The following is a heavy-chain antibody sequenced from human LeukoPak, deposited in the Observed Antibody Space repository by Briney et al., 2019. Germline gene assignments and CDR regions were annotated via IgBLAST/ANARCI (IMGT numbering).Heavy chain of an antibody. D-gene: IGHD3-3*01. CDR1: GGSISSYY. CDR2: VYYSGST. J-gene: IGHJ5*02. V-gene: IGHV4-59*01. CDR3: ARDHPRPGYDFWSGRPSGLDP. Sequence: SETLSLTCTVSGGSISSYYGSWIRQPPGKGLEWIGYVYYSGSTNYNPSLKSRVTISVDTSKNQFSLKLSSVTAADTAVYYCARDHPRPGYDFWSGRPSGLDPWGQGTLVTVSS.